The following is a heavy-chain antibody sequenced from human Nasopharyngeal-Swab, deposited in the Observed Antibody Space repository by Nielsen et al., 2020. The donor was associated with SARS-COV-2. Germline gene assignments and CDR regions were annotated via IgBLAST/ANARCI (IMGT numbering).Heavy chain of an antibody. CDR3: ARERVVVVSATYYQYGMDV. V-gene: IGHV1-3*01. CDR2: INAGNGNT. D-gene: IGHD2-15*01. J-gene: IGHJ6*02. Sequence: WVRQAPGQRLEWMGWINAGNGNTKYSQKFQGRVTITRDTSAGTAYMEMSSLRSEDTAVYYCARERVVVVSATYYQYGMDVWGQGTTVTVSS.